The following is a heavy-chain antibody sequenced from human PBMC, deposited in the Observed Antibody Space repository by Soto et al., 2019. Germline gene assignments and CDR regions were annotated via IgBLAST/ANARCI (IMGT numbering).Heavy chain of an antibody. CDR1: GGSISSSSYY. Sequence: QLQLQESGPGLVKPSETLSLTCTVSGGSISSSSYYWGWIRQPPGKGLEWIGTISYSGNTYYNPSLKSRVTTSVDTSKNQFSLKLSSVTAADTAVYYCARHADLYYFDYWGQGTLVTVSS. CDR3: ARHADLYYFDY. J-gene: IGHJ4*02. CDR2: ISYSGNT. V-gene: IGHV4-39*01.